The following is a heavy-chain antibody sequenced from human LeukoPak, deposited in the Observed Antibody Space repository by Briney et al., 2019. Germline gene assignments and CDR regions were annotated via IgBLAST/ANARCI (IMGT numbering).Heavy chain of an antibody. V-gene: IGHV3-74*01. Sequence: GGSLRLSCAASGFAFSSNWMHWVRQTPGKGLVWVSHINSGGSGTSYAASVEGRFTISRDNAKNTLYLQMNSLRVEDTAVYYCATSLGPLTEYWGQGTLVTVSS. CDR3: ATSLGPLTEY. D-gene: IGHD7-27*01. CDR1: GFAFSSNW. J-gene: IGHJ4*02. CDR2: INSGGSGT.